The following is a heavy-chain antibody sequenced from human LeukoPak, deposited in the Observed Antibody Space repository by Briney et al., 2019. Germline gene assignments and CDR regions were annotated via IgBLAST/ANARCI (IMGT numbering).Heavy chain of an antibody. Sequence: PGGSLRLSCAASGFTFSNWWMSWVRQAPGKGLEWVANIKQDGSEKYYVDSVKGRFTISRDNAKNSLYLQMNSLRAEDTAVYYCARDPGRSGGSCYSDYWGQGTLVTVSS. J-gene: IGHJ4*02. CDR2: IKQDGSEK. CDR1: GFTFSNWW. V-gene: IGHV3-7*01. D-gene: IGHD2-15*01. CDR3: ARDPGRSGGSCYSDY.